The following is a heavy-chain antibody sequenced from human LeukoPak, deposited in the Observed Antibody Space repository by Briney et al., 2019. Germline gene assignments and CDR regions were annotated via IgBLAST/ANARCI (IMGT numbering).Heavy chain of an antibody. J-gene: IGHJ4*02. CDR2: LNSDGSST. D-gene: IGHD5-12*01. CDR3: ARGDSGYDYNFFDD. V-gene: IGHV3-74*01. CDR1: GFTFSSYW. Sequence: PGGSLRLSCAASGFTFSSYWMHWVRQAPGKGLVWVLRLNSDGSSTTYADSVKGRFTISRDNAKNTLYLQMNSLRVEDTAVYYCARGDSGYDYNFFDDWSQGTLVTVSS.